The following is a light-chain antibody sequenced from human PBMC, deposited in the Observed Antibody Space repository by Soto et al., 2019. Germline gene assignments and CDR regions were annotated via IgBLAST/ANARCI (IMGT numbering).Light chain of an antibody. CDR2: EVT. V-gene: IGLV2-14*01. CDR3: SSFTNSILV. J-gene: IGLJ3*02. Sequence: QSVLTQPASVSGSPGQSITISCTGTTSDVGSHNFVSWYQQLPGKAPKLLIYEVTNRPSGTSNRFSGSKSGNTASLTISGLQAEDEADYDCSSFTNSILVFGGGTKVTVL. CDR1: TSDVGSHNF.